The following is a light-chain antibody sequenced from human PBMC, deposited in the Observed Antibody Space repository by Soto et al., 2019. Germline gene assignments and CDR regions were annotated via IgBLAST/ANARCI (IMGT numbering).Light chain of an antibody. J-gene: IGKJ1*01. V-gene: IGKV1-5*03. CDR3: QQYNSHWT. CDR2: KAS. CDR1: QTISSW. Sequence: IQMTQSPSTLSGSVGDRFTITCRASQTISSWLAWYQQKPGKAPKLLIYKASTLKSGVPSRFSGSGSGTEFTLTISSLQPDDFASYYCQQYNSHWTFGQGTKVDIK.